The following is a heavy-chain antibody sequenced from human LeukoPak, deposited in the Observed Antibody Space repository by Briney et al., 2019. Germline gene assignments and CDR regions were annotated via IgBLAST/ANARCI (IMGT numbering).Heavy chain of an antibody. D-gene: IGHD3-9*01. CDR2: INHSGST. CDR3: ASGSITIDAFDI. J-gene: IGHJ3*02. Sequence: SETLSLTCAVYGGSFSGYYWSWIRQPPGKGLEWIGEINHSGSTNYNPSLKSRVTISVDTSKNQFSLKLSSVTAADTAVYYCASGSITIDAFDIWGQGTTVTVSS. CDR1: GGSFSGYY. V-gene: IGHV4-34*01.